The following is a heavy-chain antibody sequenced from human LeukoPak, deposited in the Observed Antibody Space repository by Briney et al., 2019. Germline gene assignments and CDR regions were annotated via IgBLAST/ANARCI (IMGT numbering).Heavy chain of an antibody. CDR3: ARDHFDSSGYYYLLGYFEH. CDR2: IKPSGGGT. Sequence: ASVTVSCTASGYTFTNYYVHWVRQAPGQGLEWMGLIKPSGGGTSYALKFQGRVTMTRDTSTSTAYMELSSLTSEDTAVYYCARDHFDSSGYYYLLGYFEHWGQGTLVTVSS. CDR1: GYTFTNYY. D-gene: IGHD3-22*01. J-gene: IGHJ1*01. V-gene: IGHV1-46*01.